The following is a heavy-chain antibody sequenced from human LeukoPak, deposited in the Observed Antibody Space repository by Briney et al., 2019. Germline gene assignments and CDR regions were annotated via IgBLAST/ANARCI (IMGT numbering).Heavy chain of an antibody. Sequence: GASVKVSCKASGYTFSSYGISWVRQAPGQGLEWMGWISAYNGNTNYAQKLQGRVTMTTDTSTSTAYMELRSLRSDDTAVYSCVRDGVTPGNYYGMDVWGQGTTVTVSS. CDR1: GYTFSSYG. CDR3: VRDGVTPGNYYGMDV. J-gene: IGHJ6*02. CDR2: ISAYNGNT. D-gene: IGHD2-21*02. V-gene: IGHV1-18*01.